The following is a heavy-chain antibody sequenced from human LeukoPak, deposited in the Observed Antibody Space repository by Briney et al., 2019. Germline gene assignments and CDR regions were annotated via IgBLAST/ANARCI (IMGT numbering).Heavy chain of an antibody. J-gene: IGHJ6*02. Sequence: GGSLRLSCAASGFTFSDYYMSWIRQAPGKGLEWVSYISSSGSTIYYADSVKGRFTISRDNAKNSLYLQMNSLRAEDTAVYYCAPCLRDNYYGMDVWGQGTTVTVSS. CDR2: ISSSGSTI. CDR3: APCLRDNYYGMDV. CDR1: GFTFSDYY. V-gene: IGHV3-11*01. D-gene: IGHD5/OR15-5a*01.